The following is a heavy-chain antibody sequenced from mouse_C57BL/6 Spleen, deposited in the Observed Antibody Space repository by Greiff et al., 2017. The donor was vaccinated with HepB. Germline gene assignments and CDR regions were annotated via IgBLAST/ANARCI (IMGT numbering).Heavy chain of an antibody. J-gene: IGHJ2*01. CDR2: INPNNGGT. V-gene: IGHV1-26*01. CDR1: GYTFTDYY. Sequence: EVQLQQSGPELVKPGASVKISCKASGYTFTDYYMNWVKQSHGKSLEWIGDINPNNGGTSYNQKFKGKATLTVAKSSSTAYMELRSLTSEDSAVYYCARRYYGNYLYYFDYWGQGTTLTVSS. CDR3: ARRYYGNYLYYFDY. D-gene: IGHD2-1*01.